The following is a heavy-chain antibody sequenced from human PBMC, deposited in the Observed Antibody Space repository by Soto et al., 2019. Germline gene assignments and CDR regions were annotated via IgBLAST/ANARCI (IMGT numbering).Heavy chain of an antibody. D-gene: IGHD5-12*01. CDR2: MFHSGSP. J-gene: IGHJ2*01. CDR3: ARVKATYNWFFDL. Sequence: SETLCLTCTVSSGSITTDYWTWIRQPPGAGLEWVGYMFHSGSPSYNPSLESRLTMSLDTSRNQFSLKLSSVTAADTAVYYCARVKATYNWFFDLWGHGTLVTVSS. V-gene: IGHV4-59*01. CDR1: SGSITTDY.